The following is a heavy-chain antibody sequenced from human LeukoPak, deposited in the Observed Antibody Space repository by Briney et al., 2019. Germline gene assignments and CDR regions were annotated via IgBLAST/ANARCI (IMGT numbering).Heavy chain of an antibody. Sequence: GRSLRLSCAASGFTFSSYGMHRVRQAPGKGLEWVAVISYDGSNKYYADSVKGRFTISRDNSKNTLYLQMNSLRAEDTAVYYCAKDRDSSGYIDYWGQGTLVTVSS. J-gene: IGHJ4*02. CDR1: GFTFSSYG. CDR2: ISYDGSNK. D-gene: IGHD3-22*01. V-gene: IGHV3-30*18. CDR3: AKDRDSSGYIDY.